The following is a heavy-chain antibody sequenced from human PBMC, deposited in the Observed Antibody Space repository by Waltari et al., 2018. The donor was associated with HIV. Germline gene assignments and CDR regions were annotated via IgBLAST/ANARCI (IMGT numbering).Heavy chain of an antibody. Sequence: QVQLVESGGGVVQPGRSLRLSCAASGFTFSSSGMHWVRQAPGKGLEWVAVILYDGSNKYYAHAVKGRFTISRDNSKNTLYLQMNSLRAEDTAVYYCARDLGGLDYWGQGTLVTVS. CDR1: GFTFSSSG. V-gene: IGHV3-33*01. D-gene: IGHD6-25*01. J-gene: IGHJ4*02. CDR3: ARDLGGLDY. CDR2: ILYDGSNK.